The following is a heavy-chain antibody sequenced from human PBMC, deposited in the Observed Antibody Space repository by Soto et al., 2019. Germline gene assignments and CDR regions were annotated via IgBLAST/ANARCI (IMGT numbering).Heavy chain of an antibody. V-gene: IGHV1-69*06. Sequence: GASVKVSCKASGGTFSSYAISWVRQAPGQGLEWMGGIIPIFGTANYAQKFQGRVTITADKSTSTAYMGLSSLRSEDTAVYYCARGGYYYDSSGYFDYWGQGTLVTVSS. D-gene: IGHD3-22*01. CDR1: GGTFSSYA. CDR3: ARGGYYYDSSGYFDY. CDR2: IIPIFGTA. J-gene: IGHJ4*02.